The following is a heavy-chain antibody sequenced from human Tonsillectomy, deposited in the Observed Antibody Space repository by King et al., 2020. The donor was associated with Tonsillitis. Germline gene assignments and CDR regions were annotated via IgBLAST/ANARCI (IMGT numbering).Heavy chain of an antibody. CDR2: IYYTGIT. Sequence: QLQESGPGLVMPSETLSLTCTVSGGSISTYHWSWFRQPPGKGLEWIGYIYYTGITNYHPSLKSRVTISVDTPKNQFSLKVNSATAADTAVYYCARGKEWLVHFDQWGQGTLVTVSS. CDR3: ARGKEWLVHFDQ. CDR1: GGSISTYH. V-gene: IGHV4-59*01. J-gene: IGHJ4*02. D-gene: IGHD6-19*01.